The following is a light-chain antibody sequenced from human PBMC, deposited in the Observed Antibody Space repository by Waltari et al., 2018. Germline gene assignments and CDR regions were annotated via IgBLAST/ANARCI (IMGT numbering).Light chain of an antibody. CDR2: EVT. Sequence: QSALTQPASVSGSPGQSITISCTGSSSDVGNYNLVSWYQHHPDKAPTLIIYEVTKRASGVSSRFSGSKSGNTASLTISRLQAEDEGDYYCCSYTGTGTPYVFGTGTRVTVL. CDR1: SSDVGNYNL. V-gene: IGLV2-23*02. CDR3: CSYTGTGTPYV. J-gene: IGLJ1*01.